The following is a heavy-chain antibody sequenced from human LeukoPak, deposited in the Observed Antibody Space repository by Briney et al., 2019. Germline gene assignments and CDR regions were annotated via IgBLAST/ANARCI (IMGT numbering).Heavy chain of an antibody. D-gene: IGHD6-6*01. V-gene: IGHV3-21*01. J-gene: IGHJ4*02. CDR1: GFAFSTCS. CDR3: GGYCSSEDY. Sequence: PGGSLRLSCAAYGFAFSTCSMNWVRQAPGKGLEWVSAISSGSTYIYYADSVKGRFTIHRDDAKNSLSLQMNSLINEDASVYFWGGYCSSEDYWGQGTLVTVSS. CDR2: ISSGSTYI.